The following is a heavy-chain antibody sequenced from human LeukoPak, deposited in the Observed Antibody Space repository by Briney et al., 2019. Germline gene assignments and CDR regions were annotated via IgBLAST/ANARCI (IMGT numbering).Heavy chain of an antibody. CDR1: VFTFSKYW. V-gene: IGHV3-74*01. CDR2: INTDGAVT. CDR3: ATKQWLAPPPDS. D-gene: IGHD6-19*01. Sequence: GGSLRLSCAASVFTFSKYWMPWVRQAPGKGLESVSRINTDGAVTTYADSVKGRFTVSRDNADNTMFLQMNSVRDEDTAVYYCATKQWLAPPPDSWGQGTPVTVSS. J-gene: IGHJ4*02.